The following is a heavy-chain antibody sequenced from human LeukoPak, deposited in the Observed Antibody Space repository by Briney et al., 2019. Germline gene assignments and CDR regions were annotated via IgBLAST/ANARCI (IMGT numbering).Heavy chain of an antibody. J-gene: IGHJ4*02. CDR2: ISANNGVT. V-gene: IGHV1-18*01. CDR1: GYTFTNYG. D-gene: IGHD4-17*01. CDR3: ARAPSYGDYGGDH. Sequence: ASVKVSCKASGYTFTNYGISWVRQAPGQGLEWMGWISANNGVTNYAQKLQSRATMTTDTSTNTAYMELGSLRSDDTAVYYCARAPSYGDYGGDHWGQGTLLTVSS.